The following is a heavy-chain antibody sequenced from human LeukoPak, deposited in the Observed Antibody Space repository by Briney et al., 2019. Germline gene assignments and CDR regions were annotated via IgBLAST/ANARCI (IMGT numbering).Heavy chain of an antibody. Sequence: PGGSLRLSCAAPGFTFSSYYMSWVRQAPGKGLEWVANIKQDGSEKKYVDSVKGRFTISRDNAKNSLYLQMNSLRAEDTAVYYCARDCWGIKVMDGFDNWGQGTLVTVSS. V-gene: IGHV3-7*01. D-gene: IGHD2-8*01. CDR1: GFTFSSYY. CDR3: ARDCWGIKVMDGFDN. J-gene: IGHJ4*02. CDR2: IKQDGSEK.